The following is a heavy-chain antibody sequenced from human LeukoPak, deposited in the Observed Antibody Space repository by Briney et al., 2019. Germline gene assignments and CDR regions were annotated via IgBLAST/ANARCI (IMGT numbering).Heavy chain of an antibody. CDR1: GGTFSSYA. J-gene: IGHJ4*02. CDR3: ARGKDRVAARGSYYFDY. Sequence: SVKVSCKASGGTFSSYAISWVRQAPGQGLEWMGGIIPIFGTANYAQKFQGRVTITTDESTSTAYMELSGLRSEDTAVYYCARGKDRVAARGSYYFDYWGQGTLVTVSS. D-gene: IGHD6-6*01. CDR2: IIPIFGTA. V-gene: IGHV1-69*05.